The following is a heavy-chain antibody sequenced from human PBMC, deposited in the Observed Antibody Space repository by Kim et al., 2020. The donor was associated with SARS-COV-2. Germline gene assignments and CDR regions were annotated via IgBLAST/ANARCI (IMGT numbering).Heavy chain of an antibody. J-gene: IGHJ4*02. Sequence: GGSLRLSCAASGFTFDDYAMHWVRQAPGKGLEWVSLISGDGGSTYYADSVKGRFTISRDNSKNSLYLQMNSLRTEDTALYYCATMSYYDSSGYYPFDYWGQGTLVTVSS. CDR3: ATMSYYDSSGYYPFDY. CDR1: GFTFDDYA. D-gene: IGHD3-22*01. V-gene: IGHV3-43*02. CDR2: ISGDGGST.